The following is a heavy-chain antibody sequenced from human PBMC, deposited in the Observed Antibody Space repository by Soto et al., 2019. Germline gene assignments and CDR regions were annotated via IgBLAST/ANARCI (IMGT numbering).Heavy chain of an antibody. CDR2: ISYDGSNK. Sequence: GSLRLSCAASGFTFSSYAMHWVRQVPGKGLEWVAVISYDGSNKYYADSVKGRFTISRDNSKNTLYLQMNSLRAEDTAVYYCARDPLWGTAMVLWYFDLWGRGTLVTVSS. V-gene: IGHV3-30-3*01. CDR3: ARDPLWGTAMVLWYFDL. D-gene: IGHD5-18*01. J-gene: IGHJ2*01. CDR1: GFTFSSYA.